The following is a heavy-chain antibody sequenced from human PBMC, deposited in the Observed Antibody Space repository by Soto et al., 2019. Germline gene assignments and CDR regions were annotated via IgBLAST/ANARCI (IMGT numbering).Heavy chain of an antibody. CDR2: INPNSGGT. Sequence: ASVKVSCKASGYTFTGYYMHWVLQAPGQGLEWMGWINPNSGGTNYAQKFQGWVTMTRDTSISTAYMELSRLRSDDTAVYYCARDSAAAVNYYYYYGMDVWGQGTTVTVSS. CDR3: ARDSAAAVNYYYYYGMDV. J-gene: IGHJ6*02. V-gene: IGHV1-2*04. D-gene: IGHD6-13*01. CDR1: GYTFTGYY.